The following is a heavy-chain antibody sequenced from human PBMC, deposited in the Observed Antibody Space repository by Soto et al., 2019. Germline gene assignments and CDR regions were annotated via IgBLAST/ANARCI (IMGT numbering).Heavy chain of an antibody. V-gene: IGHV4-39*01. D-gene: IGHD4-17*01. CDR2: IYYSGST. J-gene: IGHJ6*03. CDR3: ARHSSPPVDYGDYVDYYYYMDV. Sequence: SETLSLTCTVSGGSISSSSYYWGWIRQPPGKGLEWIGSIYYSGSTYYNPSLKSRVTISVDTSKNQFSLKLSSVTAADTAVYYCARHSSPPVDYGDYVDYYYYMDVWGKGTMVTVSS. CDR1: GGSISSSSYY.